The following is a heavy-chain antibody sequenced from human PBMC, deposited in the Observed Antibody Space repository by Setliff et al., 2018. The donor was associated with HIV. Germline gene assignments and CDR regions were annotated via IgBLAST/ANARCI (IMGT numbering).Heavy chain of an antibody. D-gene: IGHD2-21*01. J-gene: IGHJ4*02. CDR3: ARGRLMGSSVLFFDF. Sequence: SETLSLTCDVSGDSFTTTSHSWAWLQQPAGRGLEWIGHVYSRGNTDYNPSLASRVSILMSTSEIQFSLTLNSVTAADTAKYYCARGRLMGSSVLFFDFWGQGILVTVSS. CDR2: VYSRGNT. V-gene: IGHV4-61*09. CDR1: GDSFTTTSHS.